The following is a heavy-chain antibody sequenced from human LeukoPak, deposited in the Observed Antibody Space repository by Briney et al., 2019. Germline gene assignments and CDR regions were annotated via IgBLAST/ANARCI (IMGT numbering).Heavy chain of an antibody. CDR2: INSDGSST. CDR1: GFTFSSYG. CDR3: AREGGNWGVFDY. Sequence: GRSLRLSCAASGFTFSSYGMHWVRQAPGKGLVWVSRINSDGSSTSYADSVKGRFTISRDNAKNTLYLQMNSLRAEDTAVYYCAREGGNWGVFDYWGQGTLVTVSS. J-gene: IGHJ4*02. V-gene: IGHV3-74*01. D-gene: IGHD4-23*01.